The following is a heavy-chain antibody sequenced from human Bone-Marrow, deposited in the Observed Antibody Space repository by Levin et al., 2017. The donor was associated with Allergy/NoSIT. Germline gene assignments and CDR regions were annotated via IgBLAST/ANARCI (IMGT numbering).Heavy chain of an antibody. CDR1: GFTFTDYY. CDR3: ARAKFTEATLDN. J-gene: IGHJ4*02. Sequence: ASVKVSCKASGFTFTDYYIHWVRQAPAQGLEWMGLVNLDSGGTKYAQKFQGRVTMTRDTSIGAAYMEVSSLTSDETAVYYSARAKFTEATLDNWGQGTLVTVSS. D-gene: IGHD2-8*02. V-gene: IGHV1-2*02. CDR2: VNLDSGGT.